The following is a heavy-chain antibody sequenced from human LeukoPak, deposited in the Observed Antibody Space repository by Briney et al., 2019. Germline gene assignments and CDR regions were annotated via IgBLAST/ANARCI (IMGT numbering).Heavy chain of an antibody. CDR3: ARVTIFGVVMTDYYYMDV. CDR2: INPNSGGT. V-gene: IGHV1-2*02. Sequence: ASVKVSCKASGYTFTDYYMHWVRQAPGQGLEWMGWINPNSGGTNYAQKFQGRVTMTRDTSISTAYMELSRLRSDDTAVYYCARVTIFGVVMTDYYYMDVWGKGTTVTVSS. J-gene: IGHJ6*03. D-gene: IGHD3-3*01. CDR1: GYTFTDYY.